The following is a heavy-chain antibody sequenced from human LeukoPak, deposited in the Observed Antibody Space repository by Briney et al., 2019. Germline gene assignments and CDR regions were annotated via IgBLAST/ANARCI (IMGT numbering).Heavy chain of an antibody. J-gene: IGHJ4*02. CDR2: VHLDGRT. V-gene: IGHV4-4*02. Sequence: ETETLICGVSGGSVINTNWWTWVRQPPGKGLEWIGEVHLDGRTNYNPSLESRLTMSVDVSENQVSLKLTSVTAADTAVYYCAREGGFYRPLDYSGEGPLDPVSS. CDR1: GGSVINTNW. D-gene: IGHD3-3*01. CDR3: AREGGFYRPLDY.